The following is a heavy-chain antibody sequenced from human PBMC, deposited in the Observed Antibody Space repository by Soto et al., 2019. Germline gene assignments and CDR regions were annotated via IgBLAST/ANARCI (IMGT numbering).Heavy chain of an antibody. J-gene: IGHJ5*02. V-gene: IGHV5-51*01. Sequence: GESLKISCKGSGYSFTSYWIGWVRQMPGKGLEWMGIIYPGDSDTRYSPSFQGQVTISADKSISTAYLQWSSLKASDTAMYYCARRSHSSSWYDHLYNWFDPWGQGTLVTVSS. CDR2: IYPGDSDT. CDR3: ARRSHSSSWYDHLYNWFDP. D-gene: IGHD6-13*01. CDR1: GYSFTSYW.